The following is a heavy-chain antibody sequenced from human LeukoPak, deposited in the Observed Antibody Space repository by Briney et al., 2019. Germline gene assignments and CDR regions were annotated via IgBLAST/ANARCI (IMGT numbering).Heavy chain of an antibody. Sequence: SQTLSLTCTVSGGSISGNHYWSWIRQPAGKGLEWIGSIYSSGNTNYNPSLKSRVTISVDTSKHQFSLMLTSVTAADTAVYYCARGVVSTGLDYWGQGTLVTVSS. D-gene: IGHD3-3*01. CDR1: GGSISGNHY. J-gene: IGHJ4*02. CDR3: ARGVVSTGLDY. V-gene: IGHV4-61*02. CDR2: IYSSGNT.